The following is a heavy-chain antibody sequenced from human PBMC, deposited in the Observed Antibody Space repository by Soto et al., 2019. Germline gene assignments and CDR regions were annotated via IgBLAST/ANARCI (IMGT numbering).Heavy chain of an antibody. CDR2: IIPNYEAA. J-gene: IGHJ3*02. Sequence: QVQLVQSGAEVRKPGSSVKVSCEASGGSFNNYVISWLRQAPGQGLEWMGGIIPNYEAANYAQKFRGRLTVTGDKATNTAYMGLKRLRPEETATYYCARYWNAGTLYGAFDIWGQGTTVIVS. CDR3: ARYWNAGTLYGAFDI. CDR1: GGSFNNYV. D-gene: IGHD4-17*01. V-gene: IGHV1-69*06.